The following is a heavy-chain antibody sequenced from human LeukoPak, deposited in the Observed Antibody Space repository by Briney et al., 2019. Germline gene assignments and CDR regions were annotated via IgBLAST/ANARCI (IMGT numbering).Heavy chain of an antibody. CDR1: GGSFSGYY. D-gene: IGHD3-3*01. J-gene: IGHJ3*02. CDR3: ATRGYDFWSGYYHAFDI. Sequence: SETLSLTCAVYGGSFSGYYWSWIRQPPGKGLEWIGEINHSGSTNYNPSLKSRVTISVDTSKNQFSLKLSSVTAADMAVYYCATRGYDFWSGYYHAFDIWGQGTMVTVSS. V-gene: IGHV4-34*01. CDR2: INHSGST.